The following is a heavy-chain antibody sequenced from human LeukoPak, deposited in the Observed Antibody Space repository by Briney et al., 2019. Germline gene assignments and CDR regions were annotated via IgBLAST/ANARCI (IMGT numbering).Heavy chain of an antibody. J-gene: IGHJ4*02. V-gene: IGHV3-23*01. CDR2: ISASGGST. CDR3: AKDLGSGKPYYFDY. D-gene: IGHD6-19*01. CDR1: GLTFSNYA. Sequence: GGSLRLSCAASGLTFSNYAMSWVRQDPGKGLEWVSGISASGGSTYYADSVKGRFTVSRDISRSTLYLQMNSLRAEDTALYYCAKDLGSGKPYYFDYWGQGTLVTVSS.